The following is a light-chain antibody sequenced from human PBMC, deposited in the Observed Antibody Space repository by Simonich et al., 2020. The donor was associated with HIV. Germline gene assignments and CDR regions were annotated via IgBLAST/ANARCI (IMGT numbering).Light chain of an antibody. Sequence: DIVMTQSADSLAVSLGERATIHCKSSQSVLYSANNKNYLAWYQQKPGQPPKLLIYWASTRKSEVPDRFSGSGSGTDFTLTISNLQAEDVAIYYCQQYYSTPLTFGQGTRLEMK. CDR1: QSVLYSANNKNY. J-gene: IGKJ5*01. CDR3: QQYYSTPLT. CDR2: WAS. V-gene: IGKV4-1*01.